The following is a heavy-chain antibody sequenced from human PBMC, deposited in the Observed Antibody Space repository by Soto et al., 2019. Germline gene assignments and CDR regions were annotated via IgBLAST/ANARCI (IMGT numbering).Heavy chain of an antibody. Sequence: PGGSLRLSCAASGFTFSSYAMHWVRQAPGKGLEWVAVISYDGSNKYYADSVKGRFTISRDNSKNTLYLQMNSLRAEDTAVYYCAFDLWERYNASYFDFDYWGQGTLVTVSS. D-gene: IGHD1-26*01. V-gene: IGHV3-30-3*01. CDR1: GFTFSSYA. J-gene: IGHJ4*02. CDR3: AFDLWERYNASYFDFDY. CDR2: ISYDGSNK.